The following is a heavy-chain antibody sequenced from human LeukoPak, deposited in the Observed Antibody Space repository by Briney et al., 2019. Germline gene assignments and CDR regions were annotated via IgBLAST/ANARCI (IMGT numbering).Heavy chain of an antibody. CDR2: FNGDASST. CDR1: GFTISSHW. Sequence: TGGSLRLSCAASGFTISSHWMHWVRQAPGKGLVWVSRFNGDASSTSYADSVKGRFTISRDNSKNTLYLQMNSLRAEDTAVYYCAELGITMIGGVWGKGTTVTISS. J-gene: IGHJ6*04. V-gene: IGHV3-74*01. CDR3: AELGITMIGGV. D-gene: IGHD3-10*02.